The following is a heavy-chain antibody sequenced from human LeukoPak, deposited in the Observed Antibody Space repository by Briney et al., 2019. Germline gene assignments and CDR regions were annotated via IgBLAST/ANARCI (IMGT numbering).Heavy chain of an antibody. J-gene: IGHJ4*01. Sequence: SETLSLTCTVSGGSIGSDYWTWIRQPPGKGLEYIGYIYYTGGTNYNPSLKSRVTISVDTSKNQFSLKLSSVTAADTAVYFCAKYGNSGWVIDNWGQGTLVTVYS. CDR2: IYYTGGT. CDR3: AKYGNSGWVIDN. V-gene: IGHV4-59*08. D-gene: IGHD6-19*01. CDR1: GGSIGSDY.